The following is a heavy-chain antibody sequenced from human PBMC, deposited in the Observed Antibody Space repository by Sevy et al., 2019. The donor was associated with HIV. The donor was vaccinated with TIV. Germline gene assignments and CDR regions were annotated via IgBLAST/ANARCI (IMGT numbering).Heavy chain of an antibody. Sequence: ASVKVSCKASGHTFSDYYIQWVRQAPGQGLEWMGWINSNSGAISYAQKFQGRVTMTSETSISTVYMELSRLRSEDTAVYYCATEYSYDYWGQGTLVTVSS. CDR2: INSNSGAI. V-gene: IGHV1-2*02. CDR3: ATEYSYDY. D-gene: IGHD4-4*01. J-gene: IGHJ4*02. CDR1: GHTFSDYY.